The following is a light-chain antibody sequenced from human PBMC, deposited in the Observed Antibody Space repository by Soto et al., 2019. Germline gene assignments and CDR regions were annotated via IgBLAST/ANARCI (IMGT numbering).Light chain of an antibody. V-gene: IGLV1-44*01. CDR3: AAWDASLNGYV. Sequence: QSVLTQPPSASGTPGQRVTISCSTSSSNLGGNTVNWYQQVPGTAPKLLIYSYDQRPSGVPDRFSGSKSGTSASLAISGLQSEDEADYYCAAWDASLNGYVFGTGTKLTVL. CDR2: SYD. CDR1: SSNLGGNT. J-gene: IGLJ1*01.